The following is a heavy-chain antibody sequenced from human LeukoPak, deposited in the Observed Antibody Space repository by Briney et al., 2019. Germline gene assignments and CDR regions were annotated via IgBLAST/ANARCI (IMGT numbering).Heavy chain of an antibody. CDR3: ATGGSNPYYYYYYMDV. Sequence: SETLSLTCIVSGGSISSSYWTWIRQPPGKGLEWIGYIYYSGSTNYNPSLKSRVTISVDTSKNEISLKLSSVTAADTAVYYCATGGSNPYYYYYYMDVWGKGTTVTVSS. V-gene: IGHV4-59*08. J-gene: IGHJ6*03. CDR1: GGSISSSY. D-gene: IGHD4-11*01. CDR2: IYYSGST.